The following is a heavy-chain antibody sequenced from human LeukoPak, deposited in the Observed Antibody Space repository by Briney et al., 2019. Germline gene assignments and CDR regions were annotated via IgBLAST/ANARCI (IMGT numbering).Heavy chain of an antibody. D-gene: IGHD1-26*01. Sequence: GGSLRLSCAASGFTFSSYGMSWVRQAPGKGLEWVSAISGSGGSTYYADSVKGRFTISRDNSKNTLYLQMNSLRAEDTAVYYCAKVKGWELSYYYYYYMDVWGKGTTVTISS. CDR2: ISGSGGST. CDR3: AKVKGWELSYYYYYYMDV. J-gene: IGHJ6*03. V-gene: IGHV3-23*01. CDR1: GFTFSSYG.